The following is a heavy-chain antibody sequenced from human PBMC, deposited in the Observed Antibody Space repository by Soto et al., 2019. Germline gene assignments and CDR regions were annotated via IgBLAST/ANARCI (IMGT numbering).Heavy chain of an antibody. CDR2: ISGSGGST. CDR1: GFTFSSYA. V-gene: IGHV3-23*01. J-gene: IGHJ3*02. Sequence: EVQLLESGGGLVQPGGSLRLSCAASGFTFSSYAMSWVRQAPGEGLEWVSAISGSGGSTYYADSVKGRFTISRDNSKNTLYLQMNSLRAEDTAVYYCATPPTGYSSSWYMVEIWGQGTMVTVSS. D-gene: IGHD6-13*01. CDR3: ATPPTGYSSSWYMVEI.